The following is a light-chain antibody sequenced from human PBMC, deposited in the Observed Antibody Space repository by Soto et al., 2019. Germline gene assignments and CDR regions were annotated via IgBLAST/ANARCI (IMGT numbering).Light chain of an antibody. CDR1: QSVRSY. CDR3: QQRSDWPPTWT. V-gene: IGKV3-11*01. J-gene: IGKJ1*01. CDR2: DAS. Sequence: EIVLTQSPATLSLSPGERATLSCRASQSVRSYLAWYQQKPGQAPRLLIYDASNRATGIPARFSGSGSGTDFTLTISSLELEDFAVYYCQQRSDWPPTWTFGQGTKVEIK.